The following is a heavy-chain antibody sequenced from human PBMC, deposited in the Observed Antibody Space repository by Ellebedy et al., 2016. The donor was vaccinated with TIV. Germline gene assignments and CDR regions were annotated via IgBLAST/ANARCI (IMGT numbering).Heavy chain of an antibody. J-gene: IGHJ4*02. CDR3: ATGVPTARYFDY. CDR1: GFTFSRYS. CDR2: ISSSSSYI. Sequence: GGSLRLSCAASGFTFSRYSINWVRQAPGKGLEWVSSISSSSSYIDYADSVKGRFTISRDNAKNSLYLQMNSLRDEDTAVYYCATGVPTARYFDYWGQGTLVTVSS. D-gene: IGHD2-2*01. V-gene: IGHV3-21*01.